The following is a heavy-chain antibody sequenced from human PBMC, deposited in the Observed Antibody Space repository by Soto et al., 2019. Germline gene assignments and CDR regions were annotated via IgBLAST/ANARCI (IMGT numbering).Heavy chain of an antibody. D-gene: IGHD2-2*01. Sequence: QVQLQQWGAGLLKPSETLSLTCAVYGGSFSGYYWSWICQPPGKGLGWIGEINHSGSTNYNPSLKSRDTISVDTSKNQFSLKLSSVTAADTAVYYCARGRGEYCSSTSCYHFNYWGQGTLVTVSS. J-gene: IGHJ4*02. CDR2: INHSGST. CDR3: ARGRGEYCSSTSCYHFNY. CDR1: GGSFSGYY. V-gene: IGHV4-34*01.